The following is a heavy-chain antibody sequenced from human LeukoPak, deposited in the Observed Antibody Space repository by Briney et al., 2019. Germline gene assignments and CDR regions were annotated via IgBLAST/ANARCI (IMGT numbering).Heavy chain of an antibody. CDR2: VYYSGST. CDR3: ARDAGGSVTDPFNI. CDR1: RGSIHGYY. V-gene: IGHV4-59*01. Sequence: SSETLSLTCTVPRGSIHGYYWNWIRQPPGKGLEWIGYVYYSGSTSYSPSLESRVTISVDTSKNQFSLKLSSVTAADTAMYYCARDAGGSVTDPFNIWGQGTMVTVSS. J-gene: IGHJ3*02.